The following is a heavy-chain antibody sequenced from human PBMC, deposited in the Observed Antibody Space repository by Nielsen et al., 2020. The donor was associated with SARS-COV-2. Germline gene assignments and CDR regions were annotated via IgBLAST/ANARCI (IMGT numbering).Heavy chain of an antibody. D-gene: IGHD3/OR15-3a*01. CDR3: AKEDWYGMDV. CDR2: ISWNSGSI. CDR1: GFTFDDYA. V-gene: IGHV3-9*01. J-gene: IGHJ6*02. Sequence: GGSLRLSCAASGFTFDDYAMHWVRQAPGKGLEWVSGISWNSGSIGYEDSVKGRFTISRDNAKNSLYLQMNSLRAEDTSVYYCAKEDWYGMDVWGQGTTVTVSS.